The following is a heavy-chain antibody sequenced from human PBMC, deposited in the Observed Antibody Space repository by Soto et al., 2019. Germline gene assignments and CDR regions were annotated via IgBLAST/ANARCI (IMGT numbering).Heavy chain of an antibody. CDR2: ILHDETP. V-gene: IGHV3-23*01. D-gene: IGHD2-21*01. CDR3: AKDLFPTSGQRFFFES. Sequence: GGSLRLSCAASGFTFSTYAMTWVRQAPGRGLEWVSTILHDETPFYTDSVKGRFTISRDNVRGTLYLQMNGLRVEDAALYYCAKDLFPTSGQRFFFESWGQGXLVTVHS. CDR1: GFTFSTYA. J-gene: IGHJ4*02.